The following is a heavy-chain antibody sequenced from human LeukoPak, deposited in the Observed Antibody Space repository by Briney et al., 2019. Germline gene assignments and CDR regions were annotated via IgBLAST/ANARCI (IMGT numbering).Heavy chain of an antibody. CDR3: TRPSYDSSVSGVVY. CDR1: GVTFSGSA. D-gene: IGHD3-22*01. CDR2: IRSKANSYAT. J-gene: IGHJ4*02. V-gene: IGHV3-73*01. Sequence: PGGSLRLSCATSGVTFSGSAIHWVRQASGKGLEWVGRIRSKANSYATTDAASVKGRFTISRDDSKNTAYLQMNSLKTEDTAVYYCTRPSYDSSVSGVVYWGQGTLVTVSS.